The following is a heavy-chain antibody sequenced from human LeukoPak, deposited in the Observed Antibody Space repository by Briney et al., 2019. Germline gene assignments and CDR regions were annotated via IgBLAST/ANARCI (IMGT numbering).Heavy chain of an antibody. CDR2: IKPNSGGT. V-gene: IGHV1-2*02. D-gene: IGHD1-26*01. CDR3: AKDGKRATPFDY. Sequence: ASVKVSCKASGYTFTDYYMHWVRQAPGQGLEWMGWIKPNSGGTNYAQKFQGRVTMTRDTSISTAYMELSSLRSDDTAVYFCAKDGKRATPFDYWGQGTLVTVSS. CDR1: GYTFTDYY. J-gene: IGHJ4*02.